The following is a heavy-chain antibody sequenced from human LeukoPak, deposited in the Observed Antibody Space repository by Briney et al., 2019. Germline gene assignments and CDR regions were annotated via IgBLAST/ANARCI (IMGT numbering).Heavy chain of an antibody. CDR2: IYHSGST. Sequence: SETLSLTCTVSGYSISSGYYWGWIRQPPGKGLEWIGSIYHSGSTYYNPSLKSRVTISVDTSKNQFSLKLSSVTAADTAVYYCASNLFYDSSGDYWGQGTLVTVSS. V-gene: IGHV4-38-2*02. D-gene: IGHD3-22*01. J-gene: IGHJ4*02. CDR3: ASNLFYDSSGDY. CDR1: GYSISSGYY.